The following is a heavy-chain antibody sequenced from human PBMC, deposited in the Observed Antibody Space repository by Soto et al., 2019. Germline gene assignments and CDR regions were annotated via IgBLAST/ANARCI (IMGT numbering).Heavy chain of an antibody. CDR2: IYYSGST. D-gene: IGHD3-3*01. CDR1: GGSISSYY. V-gene: IGHV4-59*01. CDR3: ARNTGLRNPFDP. J-gene: IGHJ5*02. Sequence: SLTCTVSGGSISSYYWGWIRQPPGKGLEWIGYIYYSGSTNYNPSLKSRAAISVDTSKNQFSLKLTSVTAADTAIYYCARNTGLRNPFDPWGQGTLVTVSS.